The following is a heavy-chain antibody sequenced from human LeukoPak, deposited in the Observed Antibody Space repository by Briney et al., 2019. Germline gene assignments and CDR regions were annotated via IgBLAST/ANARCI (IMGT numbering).Heavy chain of an antibody. V-gene: IGHV3-23*01. D-gene: IGHD6-13*01. Sequence: PGGTPRLSCAASGFTFSSYGMSWVRQAPGKGLEWVSAISGSGGSTYYADSVKGRVTISRDNSKNTLYLQMNSLRAADTAVYYCARDGGSPGIAAAGRAFDIWGQGTMVTVSS. J-gene: IGHJ3*02. CDR2: ISGSGGST. CDR1: GFTFSSYG. CDR3: ARDGGSPGIAAAGRAFDI.